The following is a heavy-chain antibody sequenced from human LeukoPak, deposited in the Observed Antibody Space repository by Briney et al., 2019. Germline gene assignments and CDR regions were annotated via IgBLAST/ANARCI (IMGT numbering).Heavy chain of an antibody. CDR1: GSTFTSFS. CDR3: ARLRRNGDSGGFYYYYDY. Sequence: PGGSLRLSCAASGSTFTSFSFNWVRQAPGKGLEWVSSINTVATYIYYADSVRGRFTISRDNAKNSVYLQMDSLRAEDTGVYYCARLRRNGDSGGFYYYYDYWGQGTLVTVSS. CDR2: INTVATYI. J-gene: IGHJ4*02. V-gene: IGHV3-21*01. D-gene: IGHD3-22*01.